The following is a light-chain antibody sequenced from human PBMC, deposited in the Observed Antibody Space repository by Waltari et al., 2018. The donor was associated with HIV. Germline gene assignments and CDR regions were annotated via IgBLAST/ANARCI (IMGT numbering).Light chain of an antibody. CDR3: NSRDTTGHWF. Sequence: SSELAQDPAVSVALGQTVRLTCQGGSVRTYYASWYQQKPGQAPVLVFYGKNNRPSGIPDRFSGSSSGDTASLTITGAQAEDEADYYCNSRDTTGHWFFGGGTKVTVL. CDR1: SVRTYY. J-gene: IGLJ3*02. CDR2: GKN. V-gene: IGLV3-19*01.